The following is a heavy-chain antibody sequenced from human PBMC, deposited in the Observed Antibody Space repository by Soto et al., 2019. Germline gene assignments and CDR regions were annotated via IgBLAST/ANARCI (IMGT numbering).Heavy chain of an antibody. CDR3: ARESGGATATLDYYYFYMAV. V-gene: IGHV1-2*04. J-gene: IGHJ6*03. CDR1: GDSFNDYY. Sequence: QVQLVQSGAEVRKPGASVTVSCRSSGDSFNDYYIPWVRQAPGQGLGWMGGINPNSGVTKYAQKFQGWVSTTRDTSIRTAYMQLSRLRSDDTAVYYCARESGGATATLDYYYFYMAVWGTGTTVTVSS. D-gene: IGHD5-12*01. CDR2: INPNSGVT.